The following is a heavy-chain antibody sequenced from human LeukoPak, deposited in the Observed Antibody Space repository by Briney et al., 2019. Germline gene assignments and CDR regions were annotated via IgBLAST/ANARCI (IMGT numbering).Heavy chain of an antibody. Sequence: SETLSLTCTVSGGSISSHYWSWIRQPPGRGLEWIGYIYYSGSTNYNPSLKSRVTISVDTSKNQFSLKLSSVTAADTAVYYCARAAGREVYYYYMDVWGKGTTVTVSS. J-gene: IGHJ6*03. CDR2: IYYSGST. V-gene: IGHV4-59*11. CDR3: ARAAGREVYYYYMDV. CDR1: GGSISSHY. D-gene: IGHD1-26*01.